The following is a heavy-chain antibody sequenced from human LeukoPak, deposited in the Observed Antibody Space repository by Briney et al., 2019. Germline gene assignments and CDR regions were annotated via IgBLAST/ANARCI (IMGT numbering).Heavy chain of an antibody. J-gene: IGHJ6*03. V-gene: IGHV4-59*12. Sequence: SETLSLTCSVSDGSINGYYWGWSRQPPGKELDWIGYMYPGGTTNYSPSLKSRVTISEDMSKNQFSLKLTSVTAADTAVYYCARASSEPVISGYMDVWGRGTTVTVS. CDR2: MYPGGTT. CDR1: DGSINGYY. D-gene: IGHD1-14*01. CDR3: ARASSEPVISGYMDV.